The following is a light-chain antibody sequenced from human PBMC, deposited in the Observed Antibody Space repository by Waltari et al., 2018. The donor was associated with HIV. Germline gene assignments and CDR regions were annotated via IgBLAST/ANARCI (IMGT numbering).Light chain of an antibody. CDR1: RSIRSN. CDR3: QQLNSYPRT. V-gene: IGKV1-17*01. Sequence: DIQMTQSPSSLSASVGDRVTITCRASRSIRSNLNWYQQTPGKAPKLLIYTTSNLQSGVPSRFSGSGSGTEFTLTISSLQPEDFATYYCQQLNSYPRTFGQGTKLEIK. J-gene: IGKJ2*02. CDR2: TTS.